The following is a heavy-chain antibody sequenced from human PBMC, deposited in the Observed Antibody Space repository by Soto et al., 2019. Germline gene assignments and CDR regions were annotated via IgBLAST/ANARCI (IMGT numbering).Heavy chain of an antibody. D-gene: IGHD6-13*01. Sequence: EVQLLESGGGLVQPGGSLRLSCAASGFTFSNYAVTWVRQAPGKGLEWVSTISGSGGSTYYADSVKGRFTISRDNSKNTLYLQMNILRAEDTAVYYCAKDQGSSWYEIDYWGQGTLVNVSS. CDR2: ISGSGGST. CDR3: AKDQGSSWYEIDY. CDR1: GFTFSNYA. J-gene: IGHJ4*02. V-gene: IGHV3-23*01.